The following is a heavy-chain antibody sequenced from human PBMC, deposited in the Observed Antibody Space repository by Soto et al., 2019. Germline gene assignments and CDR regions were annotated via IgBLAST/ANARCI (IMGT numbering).Heavy chain of an antibody. J-gene: IGHJ6*03. CDR1: GGSFSGYY. CDR3: ARDPYGSGKNYMEV. D-gene: IGHD3-10*01. CDR2: INHSGST. Sequence: SETLSLTCAVYGGSFSGYYWSWIRQPPGKGLEWIGEINHSGSTNYNPSLKSRVTISVDTSKNQFSLKLSSVTAADTAVYYCARDPYGSGKNYMEVWGKGTTVTVSS. V-gene: IGHV4-34*01.